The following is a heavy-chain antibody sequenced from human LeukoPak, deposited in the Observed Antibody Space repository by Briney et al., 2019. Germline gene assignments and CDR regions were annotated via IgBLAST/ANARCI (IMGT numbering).Heavy chain of an antibody. V-gene: IGHV1-18*01. CDR1: GYTFTSYG. J-gene: IGHJ6*02. CDR3: ARVSPLDIVVVPAAIRGSLEASYYYYGMDV. Sequence: GASVKVSCKASGYTFTSYGISWVRQAPGQGLEWMGWISAYNGNTNYAQKLQGRVTMTTDTSTSTAYMELRSLRSDDTAVYYCARVSPLDIVVVPAAIRGSLEASYYYYGMDVWGQGTTVTVSS. CDR2: ISAYNGNT. D-gene: IGHD2-2*02.